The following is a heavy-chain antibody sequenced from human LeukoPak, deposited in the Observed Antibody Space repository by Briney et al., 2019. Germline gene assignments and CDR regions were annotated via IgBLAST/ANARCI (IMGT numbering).Heavy chain of an antibody. J-gene: IGHJ1*01. CDR1: GFTFSSYS. V-gene: IGHV3-64D*06. Sequence: GGSLRLSCAVSGFTFSSYSMNWVRQAPGKGLEYVSAISSNGGSTYYADSVKGRFTISRDNSKNTLYLQMSSLRAEDTAVYYCVKVLGYSSSWYPDFQHWGQGTLVTVSS. CDR3: VKVLGYSSSWYPDFQH. D-gene: IGHD6-13*01. CDR2: ISSNGGST.